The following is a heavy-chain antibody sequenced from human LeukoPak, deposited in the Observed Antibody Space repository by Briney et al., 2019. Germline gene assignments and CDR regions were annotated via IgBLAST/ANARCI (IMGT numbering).Heavy chain of an antibody. CDR3: ARGYSGYDWEFDY. J-gene: IGHJ4*02. V-gene: IGHV1-69*05. Sequence: SVKVSCKASGGTFSSYAISWVRQAPGQGLEWMGGIIPIFGTANYAQKFQGRVTITTDESTSTAYMELGSLRSEDTAVYYCARGYSGYDWEFDYWGQGTLVTVSS. CDR2: IIPIFGTA. D-gene: IGHD5-12*01. CDR1: GGTFSSYA.